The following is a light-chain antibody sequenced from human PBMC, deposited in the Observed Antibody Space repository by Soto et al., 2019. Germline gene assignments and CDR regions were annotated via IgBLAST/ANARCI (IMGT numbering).Light chain of an antibody. Sequence: VMTQSPATLSVSPGDRAALSCRASQSVSNTLAWYQQKPGQPPKLLIYFASTRDTAVPARFTAGGSGTEFTLTISSLQSEDFAVYYCQQYDKWPRTFGQGTKVEIK. V-gene: IGKV3-15*01. CDR2: FAS. J-gene: IGKJ1*01. CDR1: QSVSNT. CDR3: QQYDKWPRT.